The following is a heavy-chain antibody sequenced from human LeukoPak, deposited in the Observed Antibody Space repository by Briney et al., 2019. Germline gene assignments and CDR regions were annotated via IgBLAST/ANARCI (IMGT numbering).Heavy chain of an antibody. D-gene: IGHD2-2*01. Sequence: APVKVSCKASGYTFTSYYMHWVRQAPGQGLEWMRIINPSGGSTSYAQKFQGRVTMTRDTSTSTVYMELSSLRSEDTAVYYCARDDRLTDIVVVPAPTSLHYWGQGTLVTVSS. CDR2: INPSGGST. CDR1: GYTFTSYY. CDR3: ARDDRLTDIVVVPAPTSLHY. V-gene: IGHV1-46*03. J-gene: IGHJ4*02.